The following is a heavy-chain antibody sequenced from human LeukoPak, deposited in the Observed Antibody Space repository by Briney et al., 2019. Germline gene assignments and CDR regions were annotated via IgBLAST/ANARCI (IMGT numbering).Heavy chain of an antibody. Sequence: SETLSLTCTVSGGSISSSSYYWGWIRQPPGKGLEWIGSIYYSGSTYYNPSLKSRVTISVDTSKDQFSLKLNSVTAADTAVYYCARNRYYYGSGNYGVPNWFDPWGQGTLVTVSS. CDR1: GGSISSSSYY. D-gene: IGHD3-10*01. CDR2: IYYSGST. J-gene: IGHJ5*02. CDR3: ARNRYYYGSGNYGVPNWFDP. V-gene: IGHV4-39*01.